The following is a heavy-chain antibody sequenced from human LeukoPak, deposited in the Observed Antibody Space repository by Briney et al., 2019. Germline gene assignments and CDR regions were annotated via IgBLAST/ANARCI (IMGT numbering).Heavy chain of an antibody. J-gene: IGHJ4*02. D-gene: IGHD2-2*01. Sequence: EASVKVSCKASGYTFTGYYMHWVRQAPGQGLEWMGWISGYNDNTNYAQKFQGRLTVTTDTSTSTTYMELRRLRSDDTAVYYCARDGTSTDDYWGQGTLVTVSS. CDR1: GYTFTGYY. CDR3: ARDGTSTDDY. CDR2: ISGYNDNT. V-gene: IGHV1-18*04.